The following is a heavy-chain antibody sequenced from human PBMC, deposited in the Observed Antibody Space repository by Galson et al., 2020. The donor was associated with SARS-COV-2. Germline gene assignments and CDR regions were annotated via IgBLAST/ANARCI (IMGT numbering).Heavy chain of an antibody. CDR1: GIALSTSGVS. D-gene: IGHD6-13*01. CDR3: ERAIAAAPVFGAFDI. J-gene: IGHJ3*02. V-gene: IGHV2-70*01. Sequence: SGPTLVKPTQTLTLTCTFSGIALSTSGVSVSWTRQPPGKALEWLALIDWDDDRYYSTSLKTRLTISKDTSKNQVVLTMINMDPMDTATYYYERAIAAAPVFGAFDIWGQGTMVTVSS. CDR2: IDWDDDR.